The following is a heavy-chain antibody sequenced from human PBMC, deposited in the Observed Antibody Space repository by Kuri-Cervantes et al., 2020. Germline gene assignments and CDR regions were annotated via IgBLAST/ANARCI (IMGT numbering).Heavy chain of an antibody. Sequence: SETLSLTCTVSGGSISSYYWSWIRQPPGKGLGWIGRIYTSGSTNYNPSLKSQVTISVDTSKNQFSLKLSSVTAADTAVYYCAREALLDLVVIATHWYFDLWGRGTLVTVSS. J-gene: IGHJ2*01. V-gene: IGHV4-4*07. D-gene: IGHD2-21*01. CDR1: GGSISSYY. CDR2: IYTSGST. CDR3: AREALLDLVVIATHWYFDL.